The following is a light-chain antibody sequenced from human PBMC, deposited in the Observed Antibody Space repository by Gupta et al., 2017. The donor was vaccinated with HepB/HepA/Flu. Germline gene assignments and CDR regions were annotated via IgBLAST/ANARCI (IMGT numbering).Light chain of an antibody. CDR3: SSYAGSYTFLV. CDR2: DVN. V-gene: IGLV2-11*01. Sequence: QSALTHPPSVSGSPGQSVTISCTGTNSDVGYYNYVSWYQQHPGKVPKLSMYDVNKRPSGVPDRFSGAKAGNTASRIIYGLQAEDEADDDCSSYAGSYTFLVFGGGTKLTVL. CDR1: NSDVGYYNY. J-gene: IGLJ2*01.